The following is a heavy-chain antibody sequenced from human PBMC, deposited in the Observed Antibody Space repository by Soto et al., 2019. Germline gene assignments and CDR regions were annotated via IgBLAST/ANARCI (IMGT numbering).Heavy chain of an antibody. CDR1: GYMFASYW. Sequence: GESLKISCKGSGYMFASYWIGWVRQMPGKGLEWMGIIYPGDSDTRYSPSFQGQVTISVDKSISTAYLQWTSLKASVTAMYYCARRYGGKSGDHFEIWGQGTLVTVSA. D-gene: IGHD4-17*01. CDR2: IYPGDSDT. J-gene: IGHJ4*02. V-gene: IGHV5-51*01. CDR3: ARRYGGKSGDHFEI.